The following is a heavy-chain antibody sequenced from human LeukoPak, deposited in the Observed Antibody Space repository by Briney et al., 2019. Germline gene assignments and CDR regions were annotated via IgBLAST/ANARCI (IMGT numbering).Heavy chain of an antibody. CDR1: GGSISTYY. D-gene: IGHD3-9*01. CDR3: ARDDFEYSVHNGMDV. J-gene: IGHJ6*02. Sequence: SETLSLTCSVSGGSISTYYWSWIRQPAGKGLEWIGRVYRSGDTNYNPSLKSRATMSVDTSKNQISLRLRSVTAADTAVYYCARDDFEYSVHNGMDVWGQGTTVTVSS. CDR2: VYRSGDT. V-gene: IGHV4-4*07.